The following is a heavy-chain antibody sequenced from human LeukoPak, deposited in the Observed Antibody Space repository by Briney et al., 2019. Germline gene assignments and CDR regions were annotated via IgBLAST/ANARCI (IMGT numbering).Heavy chain of an antibody. V-gene: IGHV3-30*18. CDR1: GFTFSSYG. CDR3: AKVRIAAAVPPLFDY. Sequence: GGSLRLSCAASGFTFSSYGMHWVRQAPGKGLEWVAVISYDGSNKYYADSVKGRFTISRDNSKNTLYLQMNSLRAEDTAVYYCAKVRIAAAVPPLFDYWGQGTLVTVSS. CDR2: ISYDGSNK. D-gene: IGHD6-13*01. J-gene: IGHJ4*02.